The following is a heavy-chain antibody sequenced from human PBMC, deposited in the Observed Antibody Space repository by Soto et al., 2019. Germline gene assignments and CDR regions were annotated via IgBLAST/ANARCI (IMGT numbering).Heavy chain of an antibody. CDR1: GDSISGYY. Sequence: PSETLSLTCTVSGDSISGYYWGWIRQSPGKRLEWIGYIYESGSTNFNPSLKSRVTMSIDTSKSQFSLKLSSVTIADTAVYYCARCGRSGYNYIYGMDVWGHGTTVTVSS. J-gene: IGHJ6*02. V-gene: IGHV4-59*01. CDR2: IYESGST. CDR3: ARCGRSGYNYIYGMDV. D-gene: IGHD3-3*01.